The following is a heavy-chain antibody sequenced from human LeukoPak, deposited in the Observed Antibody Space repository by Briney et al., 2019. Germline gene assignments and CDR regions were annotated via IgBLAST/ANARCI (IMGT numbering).Heavy chain of an antibody. Sequence: ASVKVSCKAPGYTFTSYGISWVRQAPGQGLEWMGWISAYNGNTNYAQKLQGRVTMTTDTSTSTAYMELRSLRSDDTAVYYCARDATTIVVVVAATYYYGMNVWGQGTTVTVSS. CDR2: ISAYNGNT. D-gene: IGHD2-15*01. J-gene: IGHJ6*02. CDR3: ARDATTIVVVVAATYYYGMNV. CDR1: GYTFTSYG. V-gene: IGHV1-18*01.